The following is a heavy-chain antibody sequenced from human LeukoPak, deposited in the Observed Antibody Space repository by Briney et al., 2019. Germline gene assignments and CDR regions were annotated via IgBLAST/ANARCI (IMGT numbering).Heavy chain of an antibody. J-gene: IGHJ5*02. CDR1: GGSISSYY. Sequence: SETLSLTCTVSGGSISSYYWSWIRQPPGKGLEWIGYIYYSGSTNYNPSLKSRGTISVDTSKNQFSLKLSSVTAADMAVYYCARVPGGALNWFDPWGQGTLVTVSS. CDR2: IYYSGST. CDR3: ARVPGGALNWFDP. V-gene: IGHV4-59*08. D-gene: IGHD1-1*01.